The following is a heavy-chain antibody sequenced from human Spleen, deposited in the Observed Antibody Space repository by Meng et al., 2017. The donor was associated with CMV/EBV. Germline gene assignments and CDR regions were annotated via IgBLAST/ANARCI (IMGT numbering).Heavy chain of an antibody. CDR2: IGHSGFT. V-gene: IGHV4-39*01. D-gene: IGHD6-19*01. CDR1: GRAISTSGYY. J-gene: IGHJ5*02. CDR3: VRSSAWVRTGFDP. Sequence: LEPRPGVGWPLEPLSLPCVVSGRAISTSGYYWGWIRQPPGKGLEWIGSIGHSGFTYYTPSLKSRVTVSIDTSRNQFSLWLTSVTAADTAVYYCVRSSAWVRTGFDPWGQGTLVTVSS.